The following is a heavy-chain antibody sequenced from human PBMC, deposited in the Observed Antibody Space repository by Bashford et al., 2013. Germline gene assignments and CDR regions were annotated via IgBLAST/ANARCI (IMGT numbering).Heavy chain of an antibody. CDR1: GFTFDDYA. CDR2: ISSSGDST. D-gene: IGHD6-13*01. V-gene: IGHV3-11*01. CDR3: ARVGLVTAAGSSDY. J-gene: IGHJ4*02. Sequence: GVLRLSCAASGFTFDDYAMHWVRQGPGKGLEWVSYISSSGDSTPYADSVKGRFTISRDNAKNSLYLQMNSLRVEDTAVYYCARVGLVTAAGSSDYWGQGTLVTVSS.